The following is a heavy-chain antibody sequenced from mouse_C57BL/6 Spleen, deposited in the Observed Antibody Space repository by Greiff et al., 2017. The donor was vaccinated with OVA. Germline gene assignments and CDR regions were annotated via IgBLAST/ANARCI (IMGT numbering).Heavy chain of an antibody. Sequence: QVQLKQPGAELVRPGTSVKLSCKASGYTFTSYWMHWVKQRPGQGLEWIGVIDPSDSYTNYNQKFKGKATLTVDTSSSTAYMQLSSLTSEDSAVYYRARERVYDGYPAWFAYKGQGTLVTVST. CDR2: IDPSDSYT. J-gene: IGHJ3*01. CDR1: GYTFTSYW. D-gene: IGHD2-3*01. V-gene: IGHV1-59*01. CDR3: ARERVYDGYPAWFAY.